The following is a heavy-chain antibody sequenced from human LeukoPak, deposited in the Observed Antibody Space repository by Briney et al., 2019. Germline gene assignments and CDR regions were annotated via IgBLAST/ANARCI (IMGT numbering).Heavy chain of an antibody. J-gene: IGHJ3*02. Sequence: ASVKDSSKASGYTFTNYGITWVRQAPGQGLEWMGWITGYNDNTEYAQNLQGRVTMTADTSSNTTSMEQRGLRSDDTAVYFCARDSARGYSYGYNAFDIWGQGTMVTVSS. CDR3: ARDSARGYSYGYNAFDI. V-gene: IGHV1-18*04. CDR1: GYTFTNYG. CDR2: ITGYNDNT. D-gene: IGHD5-18*01.